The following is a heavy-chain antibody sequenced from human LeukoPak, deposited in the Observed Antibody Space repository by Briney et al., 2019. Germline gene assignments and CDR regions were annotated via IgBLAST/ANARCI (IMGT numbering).Heavy chain of an antibody. Sequence: GGSLRLSCAASGFTVSSNYMSWVRQAPGKGLEWVANIKQDGSEKYYVDSVKGRFTISRDNAKNSLYLQMNSLRAEDTAVYYCARADTLPTNYYDSSKSWVDYWGQGTLVTVSS. D-gene: IGHD3-22*01. J-gene: IGHJ4*02. CDR3: ARADTLPTNYYDSSKSWVDY. CDR2: IKQDGSEK. CDR1: GFTVSSNY. V-gene: IGHV3-7*01.